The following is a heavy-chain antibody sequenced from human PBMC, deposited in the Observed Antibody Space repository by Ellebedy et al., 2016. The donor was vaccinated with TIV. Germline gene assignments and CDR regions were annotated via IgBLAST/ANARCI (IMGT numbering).Heavy chain of an antibody. D-gene: IGHD3-22*01. CDR2: INHSGST. V-gene: IGHV4-34*01. J-gene: IGHJ4*02. Sequence: SQTLSFTCXVYGGSFSGYYWSWIRQPPGKGLEWIGEINHSGSTNYNPSLKSRVTISVDTSKNQFSLKLSSVTAADTAVYYCARGGDWDSSGYYGYYWGQGTLVTVSS. CDR3: ARGGDWDSSGYYGYY. CDR1: GGSFSGYY.